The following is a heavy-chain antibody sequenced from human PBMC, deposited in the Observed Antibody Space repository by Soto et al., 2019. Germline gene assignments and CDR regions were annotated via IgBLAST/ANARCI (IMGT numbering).Heavy chain of an antibody. CDR1: GGSISSYY. J-gene: IGHJ4*02. Sequence: SETLSLTCTVSGGSISSYYWSWIRQPPGKGLEWIGYIYYSGSTNYNPSLKSRVTISVDTSKNQFSLKLSSVTAADTAVYYCARGLSVATTNYYFDYWGQGTLVTVSS. V-gene: IGHV4-59*08. CDR3: ARGLSVATTNYYFDY. D-gene: IGHD5-12*01. CDR2: IYYSGST.